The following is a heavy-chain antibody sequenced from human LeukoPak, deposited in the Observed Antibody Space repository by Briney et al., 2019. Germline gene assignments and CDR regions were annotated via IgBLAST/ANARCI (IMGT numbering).Heavy chain of an antibody. J-gene: IGHJ5*02. CDR2: IRDSGEA. CDR3: ARDRAANQDWVEFDP. D-gene: IGHD3/OR15-3a*01. Sequence: GVSLRLFCAVSGFRVSHYYMSWVHQAPGKGLEWVGLIRDSGEAFYANFARGRFAISRDESENTLYLQINSLRVEDTAVYFCARDRAANQDWVEFDPWGQGTPVIVSS. CDR1: GFRVSHYY. V-gene: IGHV3-66*03.